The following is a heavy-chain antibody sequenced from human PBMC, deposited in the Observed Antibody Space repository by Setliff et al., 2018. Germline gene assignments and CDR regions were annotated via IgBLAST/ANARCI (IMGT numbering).Heavy chain of an antibody. V-gene: IGHV4-39*07. D-gene: IGHD3-10*01. Sequence: LSLTCTVSGGSISSSSYYWGWIRQPPGKGLEWIGSIYCSGSTYYNPSLKSRVTISVDTSKNQFSLKLSSVTAADTAVYYCARAEYYYGSGSFHPYYMDVWGQGTTVTVSS. CDR1: GGSISSSSYY. J-gene: IGHJ6*03. CDR3: ARAEYYYGSGSFHPYYMDV. CDR2: IYCSGST.